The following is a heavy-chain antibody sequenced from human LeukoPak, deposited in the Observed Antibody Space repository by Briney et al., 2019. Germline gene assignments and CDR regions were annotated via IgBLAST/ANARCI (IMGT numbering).Heavy chain of an antibody. CDR2: ISNSGSTI. D-gene: IGHD6-13*01. CDR3: ARAGIAAAGTRIGYYYGMDV. Sequence: GGSLRLSCAASGFTFSDYYMSWIRQAPGKGLEWVSYISNSGSTIYYAYSVKGRFAISRDSAKNSLFLQMNGLRAEDTAVYYCARAGIAAAGTRIGYYYGMDVWGQGTTVTVSS. J-gene: IGHJ6*02. V-gene: IGHV3-11*01. CDR1: GFTFSDYY.